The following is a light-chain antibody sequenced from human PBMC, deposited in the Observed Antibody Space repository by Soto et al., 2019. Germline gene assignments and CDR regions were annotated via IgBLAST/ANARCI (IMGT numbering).Light chain of an antibody. Sequence: QSALTQPASVSGSPGQSITISCTGTSSDVGSYNHVSWYQQHPGKAPKLMIYEVSKRPSGVSNRFSGSKSGNTASLTISGLQAEDEADYYCCSYAGSSTFRVVFGGGTQLTVL. J-gene: IGLJ2*01. CDR3: CSYAGSSTFRVV. CDR2: EVS. CDR1: SSDVGSYNH. V-gene: IGLV2-23*02.